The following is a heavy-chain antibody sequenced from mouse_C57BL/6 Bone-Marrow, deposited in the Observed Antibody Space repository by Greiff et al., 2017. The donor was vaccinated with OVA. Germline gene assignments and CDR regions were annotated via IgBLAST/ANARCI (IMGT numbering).Heavy chain of an antibody. V-gene: IGHV14-4*01. CDR3: TPSLIGDFDY. CDR1: GFNIKDDY. Sequence: DVKLQESGAELVRPGASVKLSCTASGFNIKDDYMHWVKQRPEQGLEWIGWIDPENGDTEYASKFQGKATITADTSSNTAYLQLSSLTSEDTAVYYCTPSLIGDFDYWGQGTTLTVSS. J-gene: IGHJ2*01. CDR2: IDPENGDT. D-gene: IGHD3-1*01.